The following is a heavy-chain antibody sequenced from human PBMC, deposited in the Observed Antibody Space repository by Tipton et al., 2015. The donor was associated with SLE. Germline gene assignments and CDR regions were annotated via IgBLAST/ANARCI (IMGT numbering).Heavy chain of an antibody. CDR1: GYSISSGYY. J-gene: IGHJ4*02. D-gene: IGHD4-17*01. CDR3: ASSLYGDYVDY. Sequence: TLSLTCAVSGYSISSGYYWGWIRQPPGKGLEWIGSIYYSGSTYYNPSLKSRVTISVDTSKNQFSLKLTSVSAADTAVYYCASSLYGDYVDYWGQGTLVTVSS. CDR2: IYYSGST. V-gene: IGHV4-38-2*01.